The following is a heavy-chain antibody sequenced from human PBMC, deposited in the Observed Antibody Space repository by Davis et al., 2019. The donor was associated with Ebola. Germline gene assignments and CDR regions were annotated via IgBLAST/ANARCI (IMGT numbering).Heavy chain of an antibody. CDR3: ARRVYDSSGYYYFDY. CDR2: ISWNGGIT. J-gene: IGHJ4*02. Sequence: GGSLRLSCAASGFSFSGYGMTWVRQAPGKGLEWVSGISWNGGITGYADSVKGRFTISRDNAKNSLYLQMNSLRAEDTAFYYCARRVYDSSGYYYFDYWGRGTLVTVSS. CDR1: GFSFSGYG. V-gene: IGHV3-20*04. D-gene: IGHD3-22*01.